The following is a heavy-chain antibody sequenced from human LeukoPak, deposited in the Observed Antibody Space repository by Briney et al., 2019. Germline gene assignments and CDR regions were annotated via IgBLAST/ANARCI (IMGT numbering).Heavy chain of an antibody. CDR2: IKQDGSEK. J-gene: IGHJ4*02. CDR1: GFTFSSYW. CDR3: ATDATVTTFDY. V-gene: IGHV3-7*01. D-gene: IGHD4-17*01. Sequence: GGSLRLSCAASGFTFSSYWMSWVRQAPGKGLEWVANIKQDGSEKYYVDSVKGRFTISRDIAKNSLYLQMNSLRAEDTTVYYCATDATVTTFDYWGQGTLVTVSS.